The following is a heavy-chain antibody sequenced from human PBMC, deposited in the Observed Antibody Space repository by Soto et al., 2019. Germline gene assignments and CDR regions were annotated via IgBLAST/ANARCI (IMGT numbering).Heavy chain of an antibody. CDR3: ARRQNDIVVVPAARQYYYYYYMDV. CDR2: ISSSGSTI. Sequence: GGSLRLSCAASGFTFSDYYMRWIRQAPGKGLEWVTYISSSGSTIYYADSVNGRFTISRDNAKNSLYLQMNSLRAEDTAVYYCARRQNDIVVVPAARQYYYYYYMDVWGKGTTVTVSS. CDR1: GFTFSDYY. D-gene: IGHD2-2*01. V-gene: IGHV3-11*01. J-gene: IGHJ6*03.